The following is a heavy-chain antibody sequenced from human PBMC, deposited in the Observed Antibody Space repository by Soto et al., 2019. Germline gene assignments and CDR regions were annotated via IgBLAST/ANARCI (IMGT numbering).Heavy chain of an antibody. Sequence: EVQLVESGGGLVQPGGSLRLSCAASGFTFSSYWMHWVRQAPGKGLVWVSRTNSDGSDTSYADSVKGRFTISRDNAKNTLYLQMSSLRAEDTAVYYCVRVAYGDLGGWGQGTLVTVSS. CDR2: TNSDGSDT. D-gene: IGHD4-17*01. CDR3: VRVAYGDLGG. J-gene: IGHJ4*02. V-gene: IGHV3-74*01. CDR1: GFTFSSYW.